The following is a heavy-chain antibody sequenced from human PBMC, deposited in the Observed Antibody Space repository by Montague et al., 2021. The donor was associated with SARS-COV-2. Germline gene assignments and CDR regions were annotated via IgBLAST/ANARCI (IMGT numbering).Heavy chain of an antibody. J-gene: IGHJ6*02. CDR3: TRGYCTGGGCYSSIIYAMDV. Sequence: SLRLSCAASGFTFSDYEMNWVRQAPGKGLEWVSYIRRSGTPIYYAGSVKGRFTISRDNARNSLYLQMNSLRAEDTSVYYCTRGYCTGGGCYSSIIYAMDVWGQGTTATVSS. D-gene: IGHD2-15*01. CDR2: IRRSGTPI. V-gene: IGHV3-48*03. CDR1: GFTFSDYE.